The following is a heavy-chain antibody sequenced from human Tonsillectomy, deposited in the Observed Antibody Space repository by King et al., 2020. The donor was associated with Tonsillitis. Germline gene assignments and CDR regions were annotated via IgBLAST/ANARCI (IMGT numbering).Heavy chain of an antibody. CDR1: GHTFTGYY. J-gene: IGHJ4*02. Sequence: VQLVESGAEVKKPGASVRVSCKASGHTFTGYYMHWVRQAPGQGLEWMGWISPDNGGTNHAQKFQGRVTMTSDMSISTAYMELSRLRSDDTAVYYCAGGWNNVAGPVGYWGQGTLVTVSS. D-gene: IGHD1/OR15-1a*01. CDR2: ISPDNGGT. CDR3: AGGWNNVAGPVGY. V-gene: IGHV1-2*02.